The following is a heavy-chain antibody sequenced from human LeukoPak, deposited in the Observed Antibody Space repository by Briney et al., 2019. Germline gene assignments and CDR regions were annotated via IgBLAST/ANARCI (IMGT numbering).Heavy chain of an antibody. CDR1: GDSISSYF. CDR2: IYYSGST. D-gene: IGHD2-2*01. Sequence: SETLSLTCTVSGDSISSYFWSWIRQPPGKGLEFIGYIYYSGSTSYNPSLKSRVTISVDTSNNQFSLKLTSVTPADTAVYYCARVYCGSTSCPTNIDYWGRGILVTVSS. J-gene: IGHJ4*02. CDR3: ARVYCGSTSCPTNIDY. V-gene: IGHV4-59*01.